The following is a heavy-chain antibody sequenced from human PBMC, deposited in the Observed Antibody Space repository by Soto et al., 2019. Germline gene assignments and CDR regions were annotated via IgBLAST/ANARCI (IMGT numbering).Heavy chain of an antibody. CDR3: AKGELPSFDFLLCH. J-gene: IGHJ4*02. V-gene: IGHV3-30*18. CDR1: GFTLSSYG. Sequence: QVQLVESGGGVVQPGGSLRLSCAASGFTLSSYGIHWVRQAPGKGLEWVAASSHDGTSQLYVVSVKGRFSISRDNSKNTLYLQMDSLRAEDTAIYYCAKGELPSFDFLLCHWGQGTLVTVSS. CDR2: SSHDGTSQ. D-gene: IGHD3-9*01.